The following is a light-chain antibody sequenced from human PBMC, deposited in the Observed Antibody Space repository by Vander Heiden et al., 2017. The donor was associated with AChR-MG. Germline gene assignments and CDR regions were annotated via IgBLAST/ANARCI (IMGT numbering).Light chain of an antibody. CDR1: QSVSSY. J-gene: IGKJ3*01. CDR3: QQRSNWPPVFT. Sequence: VLTQSPATLSLSPGERATLSCRASQSVSSYLAWYQQKPGQAPRLLIYDASNRATGIPARFSGSGSGTDFTLTISSLEPEDFAVYYCQQRSNWPPVFTFGPGTKVDIK. CDR2: DAS. V-gene: IGKV3-11*01.